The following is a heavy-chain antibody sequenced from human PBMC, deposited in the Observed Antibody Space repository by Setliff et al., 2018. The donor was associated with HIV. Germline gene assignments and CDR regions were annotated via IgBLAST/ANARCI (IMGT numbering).Heavy chain of an antibody. D-gene: IGHD6-19*01. CDR2: INPDSGAT. Sequence: ASVKVSCKSSGYTFTAYYIHWVRQARGQGLEWMGWINPDSGATKYAEKFEGRVSLTRDTSINTVYMELSSLRSDDTAVYFCTRVPGWTDPWGQGTQVTVSS. J-gene: IGHJ5*02. CDR1: GYTFTAYY. V-gene: IGHV1-2*02. CDR3: TRVPGWTDP.